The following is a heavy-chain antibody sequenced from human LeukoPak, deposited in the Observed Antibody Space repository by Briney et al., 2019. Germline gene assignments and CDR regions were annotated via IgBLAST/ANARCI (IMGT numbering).Heavy chain of an antibody. CDR1: GFTFSSYS. CDR3: ARRYGMTTVTDADY. Sequence: VKPGGSLRLSCAASGFTFSSYSMNWVRQAPGKGLEWVSSISSSSSYIYYADSVKGRFTISRDNAKNSLYLQMNSLRAEDTAVYYCARRYGMTTVTDADYWGQGTLVTVSS. J-gene: IGHJ4*02. CDR2: ISSSSSYI. V-gene: IGHV3-21*01. D-gene: IGHD4-17*01.